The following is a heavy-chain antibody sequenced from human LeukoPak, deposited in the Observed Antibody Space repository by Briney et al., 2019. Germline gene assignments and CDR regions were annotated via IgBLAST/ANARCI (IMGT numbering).Heavy chain of an antibody. CDR3: AKDSGSSSWYWYFDL. Sequence: GGSLRLSCAASGFTFDDYAMHWVRQAPGRGLEWVSGISWNSGSIGYADSVKGRFAISRDNAKNSLYLQMNSLRAEDTALYYCAKDSGSSSWYWYFDLWGRGTLVTVSS. CDR2: ISWNSGSI. J-gene: IGHJ2*01. V-gene: IGHV3-9*01. D-gene: IGHD6-13*01. CDR1: GFTFDDYA.